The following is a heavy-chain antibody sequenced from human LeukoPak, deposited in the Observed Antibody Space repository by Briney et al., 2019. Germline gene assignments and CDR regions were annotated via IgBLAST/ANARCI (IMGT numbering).Heavy chain of an antibody. V-gene: IGHV3-48*03. CDR3: ARLRGVNGDYA. J-gene: IGHJ4*02. CDR1: GFTFSSYE. D-gene: IGHD4-17*01. CDR2: ISSSGNTI. Sequence: GGSLRLSCAASGFTFSSYEMNWVRQAPGKGLEWVSYISSSGNTIYYADSVKGRFTISRDNAKNSLYLQMNSLRAEDTAVYYCARLRGVNGDYAWGQGTLVTVSS.